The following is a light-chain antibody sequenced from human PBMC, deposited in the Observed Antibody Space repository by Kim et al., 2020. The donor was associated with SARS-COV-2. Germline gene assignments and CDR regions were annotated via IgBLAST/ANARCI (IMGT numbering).Light chain of an antibody. CDR3: QHFGRSLYT. Sequence: EIVLTQSPGTLSLSPGERATLSCRASQSVSNTYLAWYQQKPGQAPRLLIHGASSRATGIPDRFSGSGSGTDFTLTISRLEPEDVAVYYCQHFGRSLYTFGQGTKREI. CDR1: QSVSNTY. J-gene: IGKJ2*01. V-gene: IGKV3-20*01. CDR2: GAS.